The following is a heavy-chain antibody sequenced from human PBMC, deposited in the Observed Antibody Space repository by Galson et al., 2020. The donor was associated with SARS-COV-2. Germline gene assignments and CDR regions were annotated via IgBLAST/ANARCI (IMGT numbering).Heavy chain of an antibody. V-gene: IGHV3-33*01. J-gene: IGHJ4*02. D-gene: IGHD1-26*01. CDR1: GFTFSSYG. Sequence: WGTLRLSCAASGFTFSSYGMHWVRQAPGKGLEWVSVIWYDASNKYYADSVKSRFTISRDNSKNTLYLQMNSLRAEDTAVYYCARNGIVGATTGRDYWDEGSLVTVYS. CDR2: IWYDASNK. CDR3: ARNGIVGATTGRDY.